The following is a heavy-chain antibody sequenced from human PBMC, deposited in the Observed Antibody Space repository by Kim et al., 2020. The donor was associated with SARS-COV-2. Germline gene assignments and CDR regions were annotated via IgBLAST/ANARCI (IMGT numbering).Heavy chain of an antibody. D-gene: IGHD1-1*01. CDR1: GFTFRNYW. CDR3: ARNIVNETFDS. J-gene: IGHJ4*02. V-gene: IGHV3-7*03. Sequence: LSLTCAASGFTFRNYWMNWVRQVPGKGLEWVASIKSDGSEKYYVDSMYGLLTISRDNAKNSVFLEVNGLRAEDTAVYYCARNIVNETFDSWGQGTLVTVSS. CDR2: IKSDGSEK.